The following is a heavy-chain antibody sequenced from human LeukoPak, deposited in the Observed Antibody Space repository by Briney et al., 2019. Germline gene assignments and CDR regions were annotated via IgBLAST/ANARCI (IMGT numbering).Heavy chain of an antibody. Sequence: SETLSLTCTVSGGSISSSSYYWGWIRQPPGKGLEWIGSIYYSGSTYYNPSLKSQVTISVDTFKNQFSLKLSSVTAADTAVYYCARHDYSNNWFDPWGQGTLVTVSS. J-gene: IGHJ5*02. V-gene: IGHV4-39*01. D-gene: IGHD4-11*01. CDR1: GGSISSSSYY. CDR2: IYYSGST. CDR3: ARHDYSNNWFDP.